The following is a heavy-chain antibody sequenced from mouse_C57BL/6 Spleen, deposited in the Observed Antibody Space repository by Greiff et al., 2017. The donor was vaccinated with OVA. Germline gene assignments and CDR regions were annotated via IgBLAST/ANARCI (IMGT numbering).Heavy chain of an antibody. Sequence: VQLQQSGPELVKPGASVKISCKASGYSFTGYYMNWVKQSPEKSLEWIGEINPSTGGTTYNQKFKAKATLTVDKSSSTAYMQLKSLTSEDSAVYYCVDSSGYYFDYWGQGTTLTVSS. CDR2: INPSTGGT. J-gene: IGHJ2*01. V-gene: IGHV1-42*01. D-gene: IGHD3-2*02. CDR1: GYSFTGYY. CDR3: VDSSGYYFDY.